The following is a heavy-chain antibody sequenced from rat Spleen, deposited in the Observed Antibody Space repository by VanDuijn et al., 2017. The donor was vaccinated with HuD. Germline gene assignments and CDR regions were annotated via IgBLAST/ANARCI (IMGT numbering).Heavy chain of an antibody. V-gene: IGHV5-7*01. Sequence: EVQLVESGGGLVQPGRSLKLSCAASGFTFSNYDMAWVRQSPKKGLEWVATIFYDGNSIFSRDSVKGRFTISRNNAKSTLYLQMDSLRSEDTATYYCTRHFSPADYYSSFPVLYWGQGTLVTVSS. CDR2: IFYDGNSI. CDR1: GFTFSNYD. J-gene: IGHJ3*01. D-gene: IGHD1-2*01. CDR3: TRHFSPADYYSSFPVLY.